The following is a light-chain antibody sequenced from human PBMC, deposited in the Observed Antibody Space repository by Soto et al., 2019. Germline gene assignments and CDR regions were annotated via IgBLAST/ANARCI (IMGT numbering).Light chain of an antibody. CDR3: SSYTSSSTLGV. CDR2: DVS. Sequence: QSALTQPASVSGSPGQSITISCTGTSRDVGGYNYVSWYQQHPGKAPKLMIYDVSNRPSGVSNRFSGSKSGNTASLTISGLQAEDDADYYCSSYTSSSTLGVFGTGTKVTVL. J-gene: IGLJ1*01. V-gene: IGLV2-14*01. CDR1: SRDVGGYNY.